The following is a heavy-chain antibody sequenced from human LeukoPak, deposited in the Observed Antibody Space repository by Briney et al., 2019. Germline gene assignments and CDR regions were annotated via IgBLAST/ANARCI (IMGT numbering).Heavy chain of an antibody. V-gene: IGHV4-59*01. CDR3: ARGVAGAYYYYYYYMDV. D-gene: IGHD6-19*01. Sequence: SETLSLTCTVSSGSISSYYWSWIRQPPGKGLEWIGYIYYSGSTNYNPSLKSRVTISVDTSKNQFSLKLSSVTAADTAVYYCARGVAGAYYYYYYYMDVWGKGTTVTVSS. CDR2: IYYSGST. J-gene: IGHJ6*03. CDR1: SGSISSYY.